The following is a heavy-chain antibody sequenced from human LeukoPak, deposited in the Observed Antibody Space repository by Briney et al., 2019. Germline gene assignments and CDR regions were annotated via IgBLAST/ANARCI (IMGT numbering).Heavy chain of an antibody. CDR2: ISGSGGST. CDR1: GFTYSSYA. Sequence: GGSLRLSCASSGFTYSSYAMSWVRQAPGKGLEWVSAISGSGGSTYYADSVKGRFTISRDNSKNTLYLQMNSLRAEDTAVYYCAKKEGDTEYGVYDSRPRVDYRGQGTLVTVSS. CDR3: AKKEGDTEYGVYDSRPRVDY. D-gene: IGHD5/OR15-5a*01. V-gene: IGHV3-23*01. J-gene: IGHJ4*02.